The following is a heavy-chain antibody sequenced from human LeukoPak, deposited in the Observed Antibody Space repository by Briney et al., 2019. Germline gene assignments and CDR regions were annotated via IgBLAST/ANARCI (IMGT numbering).Heavy chain of an antibody. CDR2: IYSGGST. D-gene: IGHD2-8*01. CDR1: GFTLNSNY. V-gene: IGHV3-53*01. J-gene: IGHJ1*01. CDR3: ASMYFSQYLQH. Sequence: PGGSLRLSCAAPGFTLNSNYMSWVRQAPGKGLEWVSVIYSGGSTYYADSVKGRFTISRDNSKNTLYLQMNSLRAEDTAVYYCASMYFSQYLQHWGQGTLVTVSS.